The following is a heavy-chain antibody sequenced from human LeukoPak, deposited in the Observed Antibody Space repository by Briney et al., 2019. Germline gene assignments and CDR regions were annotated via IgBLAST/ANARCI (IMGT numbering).Heavy chain of an antibody. V-gene: IGHV3-7*04. D-gene: IGHD1-1*01. CDR2: IHPEGNEK. Sequence: PGGSLRLSCAVSGFTFSNFWMSWVRQAPGRGLEWVANIHPEGNEKYHVESVKGRFTISRDNTKNLLFLQMNGLRVEDTAEYYCARGDDFSGDHWGQGTLVTVSS. CDR3: ARGDDFSGDH. CDR1: GFTFSNFW. J-gene: IGHJ4*02.